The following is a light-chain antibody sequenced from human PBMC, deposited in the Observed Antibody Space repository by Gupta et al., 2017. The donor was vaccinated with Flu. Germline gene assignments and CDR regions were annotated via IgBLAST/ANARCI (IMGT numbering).Light chain of an antibody. V-gene: IGKV1-39*01. CDR2: AVS. CDR1: QSTSGF. Sequence: DIPMTQSPSSLSAFVVDRVAITCRASQSTSGFLNWYQQEPGKAPKLLIYAVSNLENGVPSRFSGSGLWTDFTLTISWQQPENPATHFFQPGNRSHLPFGGGTNVEIK. J-gene: IGKJ4*01. CDR3: QPGNRSHLP.